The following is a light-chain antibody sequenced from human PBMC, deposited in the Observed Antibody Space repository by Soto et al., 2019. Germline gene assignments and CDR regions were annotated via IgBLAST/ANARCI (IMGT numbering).Light chain of an antibody. Sequence: DIQMTQSPSSLSASVGDRVTITCRASQRITNYLNWYQQKPGKAPKPLIYAASSLRSGVPSRFSGSGSGTDFTLTISSLQPEDFATYYCQQSYNTPLTFGGGTKVDIK. J-gene: IGKJ4*01. V-gene: IGKV1-39*01. CDR2: AAS. CDR1: QRITNY. CDR3: QQSYNTPLT.